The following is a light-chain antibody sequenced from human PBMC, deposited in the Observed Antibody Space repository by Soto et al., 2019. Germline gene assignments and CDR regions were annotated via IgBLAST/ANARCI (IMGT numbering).Light chain of an antibody. CDR3: QSYDSTPSGSYYV. CDR1: SSNIGAGYD. CDR2: GNS. J-gene: IGLJ1*01. Sequence: QSVLTQPPSVSGAPGQRVTISCTGSSSNIGAGYDVHWYQQLPGTAPKLLIYGNSNRPSGVPDRFSGSKSGTSASLAITGLQAEDEADYYCQSYDSTPSGSYYVFGTGTKGTVL. V-gene: IGLV1-40*01.